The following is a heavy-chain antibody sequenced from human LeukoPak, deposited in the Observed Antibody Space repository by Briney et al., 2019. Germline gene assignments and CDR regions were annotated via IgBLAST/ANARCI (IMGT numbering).Heavy chain of an antibody. J-gene: IGHJ4*02. CDR1: GGSLSGYY. CDR3: VRDGRINGQLDY. V-gene: IGHV4-34*01. Sequence: TSETLSLTCAVYGGSLSGYYWSWIRQPPGKGLEWIGEINHSGSTNYNPSLKRRVPISVDTSKNQFSLKLRSVTAADTAVYYCVRDGRINGQLDYWRQGPLLTVPS. D-gene: IGHD2-15*01. CDR2: INHSGST.